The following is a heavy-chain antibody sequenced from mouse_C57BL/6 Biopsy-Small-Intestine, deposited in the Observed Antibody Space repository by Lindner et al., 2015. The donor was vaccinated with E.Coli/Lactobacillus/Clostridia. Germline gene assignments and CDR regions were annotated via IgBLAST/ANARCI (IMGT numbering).Heavy chain of an antibody. CDR2: ISDGGSYS. D-gene: IGHD2-3*01. V-gene: IGHV5-4*01. J-gene: IGHJ3*01. Sequence: VQLQESGGVLVKPGGSLKLSCAASGFTFSSYAMSWVRQTPEKRLEWVATISDGGSYSYYPDNLKGRFTISRDNAKNNLYLQMSHLKSGDTAMYYCARAHDGYAWFAYWGQGTLVTVSA. CDR1: GFTFSSYA. CDR3: ARAHDGYAWFAY.